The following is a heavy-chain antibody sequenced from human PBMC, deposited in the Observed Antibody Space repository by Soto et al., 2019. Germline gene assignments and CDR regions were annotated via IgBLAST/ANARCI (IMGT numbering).Heavy chain of an antibody. J-gene: IGHJ3*02. Sequence: EVQLLESGGGLVQPGGSLRLSCAASGFTFSSYAMSWVRQAPGKGLEWVSAISGSGGSTYYADSVKGWFTISRDNSKNTLYLQMNSLRAEDTAVYYCAKTGYDYIWGSRHDAFDIWGQGTMVTVSS. D-gene: IGHD3-16*01. CDR1: GFTFSSYA. V-gene: IGHV3-23*01. CDR2: ISGSGGST. CDR3: AKTGYDYIWGSRHDAFDI.